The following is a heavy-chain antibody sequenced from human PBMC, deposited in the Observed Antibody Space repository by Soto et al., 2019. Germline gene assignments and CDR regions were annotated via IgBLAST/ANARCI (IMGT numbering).Heavy chain of an antibody. CDR2: VGGSGDGT. D-gene: IGHD1-26*01. CDR1: GFTFSTYT. V-gene: IGHV3-23*01. Sequence: GVSLRLSCAASGFTFSTYTMTWVRQAPGKGLEWVSSVGGSGDGTYYADSVKGRFTISRDNSKNTLYLQMNSLRAEDTAVYYWAKVGARPYRFERWGQGTLVTVSS. CDR3: AKVGARPYRFER. J-gene: IGHJ5*02.